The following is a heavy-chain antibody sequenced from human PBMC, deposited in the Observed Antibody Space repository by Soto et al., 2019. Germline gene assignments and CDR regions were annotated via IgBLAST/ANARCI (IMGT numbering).Heavy chain of an antibody. J-gene: IGHJ5*02. D-gene: IGHD3-10*01. CDR2: ISWNSGSI. CDR1: GFTFDDYA. V-gene: IGHV3-9*01. Sequence: GGSLRLSCAASGFTFDDYAMHWVRQAPGKGLEWVSGISWNSGSIGYADSVKGRFTISRDNAKNSLYLQMNSLRAEDTALYYCAKAGTVRGLFNWFDPWGQGTLLTVSS. CDR3: AKAGTVRGLFNWFDP.